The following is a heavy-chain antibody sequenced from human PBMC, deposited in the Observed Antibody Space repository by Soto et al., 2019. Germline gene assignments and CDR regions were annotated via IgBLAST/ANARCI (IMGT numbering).Heavy chain of an antibody. J-gene: IGHJ4*02. CDR1: GDSVSSNSVA. Sequence: QVQLQQSGPGLVKPSQTLSLTCAISGDSVSSNSVAWNWIRQSPSRGLEWLGRTYYRSKWYNDYAVAVQSQITINPDTSKNQCSLQLNSVTPEDTAVYYCARDRGYYGYAADYWGQGTLVTVSS. CDR3: ARDRGYYGYAADY. D-gene: IGHD5-12*01. CDR2: TYYRSKWYN. V-gene: IGHV6-1*01.